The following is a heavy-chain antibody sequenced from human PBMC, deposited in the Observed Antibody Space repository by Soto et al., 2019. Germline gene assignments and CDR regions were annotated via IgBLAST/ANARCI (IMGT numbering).Heavy chain of an antibody. V-gene: IGHV3-23*01. CDR2: IHGDGDYS. CDR1: GFMFSCCA. Sequence: EVQLLDSGGGLVQPGGSLRLSCAASGFMFSCCAMSWVRQAPGKGLEWVSTIHGDGDYSHYTDSVEGRFTISRDNSRNTLYLQMDCLRADDTATYYCAKNRGAGDYTNWSFAVWGRGTLVAVSS. J-gene: IGHJ2*01. D-gene: IGHD2-2*02. CDR3: AKNRGAGDYTNWSFAV.